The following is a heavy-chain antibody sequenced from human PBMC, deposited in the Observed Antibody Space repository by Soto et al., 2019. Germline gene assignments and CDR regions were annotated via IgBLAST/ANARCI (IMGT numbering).Heavy chain of an antibody. D-gene: IGHD6-19*01. CDR3: AHINSGWYRGYFDY. V-gene: IGHV2-5*01. CDR1: GFSLSTSGVG. CDR2: IYWNDDK. Sequence: SGPTLVNPTQTLTLTCTFSGFSLSTSGVGVGWIRQPPGKALEWLALIYWNDDKRYSPSLKSRLTITKDTSKNQVVLIMTNMDPVDTATYYCAHINSGWYRGYFDYWGQGTLVTVSS. J-gene: IGHJ4*02.